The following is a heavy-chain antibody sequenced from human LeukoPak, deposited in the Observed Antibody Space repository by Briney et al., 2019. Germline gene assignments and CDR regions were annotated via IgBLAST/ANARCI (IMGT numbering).Heavy chain of an antibody. CDR1: GGSISSYY. CDR2: IYYSGST. Sequence: SETLSLTCTVSGGSISSYYWSWIRQPPGKGLEWIGSIYYSGSTYYNPSLKSRVTISVDTSKNQFSLKLSSVTAADTAVYYCARMDTIAARRATAAFDYWGQGTLVTVSS. CDR3: ARMDTIAARRATAAFDY. D-gene: IGHD6-6*01. J-gene: IGHJ4*02. V-gene: IGHV4-59*05.